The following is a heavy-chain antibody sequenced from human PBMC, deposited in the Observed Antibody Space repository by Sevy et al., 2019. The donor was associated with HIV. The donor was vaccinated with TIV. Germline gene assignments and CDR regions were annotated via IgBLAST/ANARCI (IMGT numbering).Heavy chain of an antibody. D-gene: IGHD3-22*01. CDR3: AKDVPYDSSGYFDY. V-gene: IGHV3-23*01. CDR2: ISGSGVST. J-gene: IGHJ4*02. Sequence: GGSLRLSCAASRFTLRSYAMSWVRQAPGKGLEWVSAISGSGVSTYYAVSVKGRFTISRDNSKNKLYLQMNSLRAEDTAVYSCAKDVPYDSSGYFDYWGQGILVTVSS. CDR1: RFTLRSYA.